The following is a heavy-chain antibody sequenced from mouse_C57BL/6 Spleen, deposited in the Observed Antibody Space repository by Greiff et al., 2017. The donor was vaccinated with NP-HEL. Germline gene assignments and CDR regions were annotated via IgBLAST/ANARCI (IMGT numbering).Heavy chain of an antibody. V-gene: IGHV1-39*01. CDR1: GYSFTDYN. CDR2: INPNYGTT. J-gene: IGHJ4*01. D-gene: IGHD1-1*01. CDR3: AKIYGSSPYYAMDY. Sequence: EVQLQQSGPELVKPGASVKISCKASGYSFTDYNMNWVKQSNGKSLEWIGVINPNYGTTSYNQKFKGKATLNVDQSSSTAYMQLNSLTSEDSAVYYCAKIYGSSPYYAMDYWGQGTSVTVSS.